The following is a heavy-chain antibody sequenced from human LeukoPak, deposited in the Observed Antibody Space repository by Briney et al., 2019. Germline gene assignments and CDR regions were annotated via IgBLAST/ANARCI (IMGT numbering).Heavy chain of an antibody. CDR3: AKDIGYGSGSYPYYYGMDV. CDR2: ISGDGGST. J-gene: IGHJ6*02. CDR1: GFTFDDYA. D-gene: IGHD3-10*01. Sequence: QSGGSLRLSCAASGFTFDDYAMHWVRQAPGKGLEWVCLISGDGGSTYYADSVKGRFTISRDNSKTSLYLQMNSLRTEDTALYYCAKDIGYGSGSYPYYYGMDVWGQGTTVTVYS. V-gene: IGHV3-43*02.